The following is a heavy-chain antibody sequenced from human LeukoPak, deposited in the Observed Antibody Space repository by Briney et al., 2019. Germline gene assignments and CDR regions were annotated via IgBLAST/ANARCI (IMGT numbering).Heavy chain of an antibody. CDR2: ISAYNGNT. Sequence: ASVKVSCKASGYTFTSYGISWVRQAPGQGLEWVGWISAYNGNTHYAQKLQGRVTMTTDTSTSTVYMELRSLRSDDTAVYYCARGSPPRRNYDSRGYYSYYFDYWGQGTLVTVSS. D-gene: IGHD3-22*01. V-gene: IGHV1-18*01. CDR1: GYTFTSYG. CDR3: ARGSPPRRNYDSRGYYSYYFDY. J-gene: IGHJ4*02.